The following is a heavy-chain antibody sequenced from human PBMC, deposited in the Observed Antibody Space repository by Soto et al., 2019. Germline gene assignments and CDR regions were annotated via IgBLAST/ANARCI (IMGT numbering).Heavy chain of an antibody. CDR2: ISYDGSNK. V-gene: IGHV3-30*18. CDR1: GFTFSSYG. Sequence: GGSLRLSCAASGFTFSSYGMHWVRQAPGKGLEWVAVISYDGSNKYYADSVKGRFTISRDNSKNTLYLQMNSLRAEDTAVYYCAKVGAYCSGGRCYYSHGMDVWGQGTTVTVSS. CDR3: AKVGAYCSGGRCYYSHGMDV. D-gene: IGHD2-15*01. J-gene: IGHJ6*02.